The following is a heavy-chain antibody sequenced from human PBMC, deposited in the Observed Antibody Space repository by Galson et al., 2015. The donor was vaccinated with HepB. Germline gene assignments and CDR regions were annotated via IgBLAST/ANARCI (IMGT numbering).Heavy chain of an antibody. CDR2: ISWNSGSI. V-gene: IGHV3-9*01. CDR1: GFTFDDYA. Sequence: SLRLSCAASGFTFDDYAMHWVRQAPGKGLEWVSGISWNSGSIGYADSVKGRFTISRDNAKNSLYLQMNSLRAEDTALYYCAKDSSRITIFGVVYYYGMDVWGQGTTVTVSS. J-gene: IGHJ6*02. CDR3: AKDSSRITIFGVVYYYGMDV. D-gene: IGHD3-3*01.